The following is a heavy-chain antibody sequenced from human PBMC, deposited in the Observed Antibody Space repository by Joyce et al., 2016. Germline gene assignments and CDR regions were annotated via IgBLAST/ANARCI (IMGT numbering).Heavy chain of an antibody. Sequence: QVQLVESGGGVVQPGRSLRLSCLASGFTFRTYGMHWVRKAPGKGLEWVAVMWYDGRNKFYANSVRGRFIIPRDNSKNTLFLQMNSLRAEDTAVYYCAKDGGSGSYHGMDVWGQGTTVTVSS. J-gene: IGHJ6*02. CDR2: MWYDGRNK. V-gene: IGHV3-33*06. D-gene: IGHD3-10*01. CDR3: AKDGGSGSYHGMDV. CDR1: GFTFRTYG.